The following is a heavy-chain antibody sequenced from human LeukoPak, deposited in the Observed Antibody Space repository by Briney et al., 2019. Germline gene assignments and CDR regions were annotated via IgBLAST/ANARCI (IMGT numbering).Heavy chain of an antibody. J-gene: IGHJ4*02. CDR1: GFTVSNNY. CDR3: AVYSSLDY. V-gene: IGHV3-53*01. CDR2: IYSGGNT. D-gene: IGHD3-22*01. Sequence: PGGSLRLSCAASGFTVSNNYMSWVRQAPGKGLEWVSLIYSGGNTYYADSVRGRFSISKDNSKNTLYLQMNSLRAEDTAIYYCAVYSSLDYWSQGTLVTVSS.